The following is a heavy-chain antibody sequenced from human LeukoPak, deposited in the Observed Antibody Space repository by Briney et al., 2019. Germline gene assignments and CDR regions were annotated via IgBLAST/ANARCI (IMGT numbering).Heavy chain of an antibody. D-gene: IGHD1-26*01. J-gene: IGHJ4*02. Sequence: PSETLSLTCTVSGASVSGSPYYWGWIRQPPGKGLEWIGSIYSSGSTYYNASLQSRVTISIETSKNQISLRLNSVTAADTAIYYCAKSGGYGLIDYWGQGTLVTAPS. V-gene: IGHV4-39*01. CDR1: GASVSGSPYY. CDR2: IYSSGST. CDR3: AKSGGYGLIDY.